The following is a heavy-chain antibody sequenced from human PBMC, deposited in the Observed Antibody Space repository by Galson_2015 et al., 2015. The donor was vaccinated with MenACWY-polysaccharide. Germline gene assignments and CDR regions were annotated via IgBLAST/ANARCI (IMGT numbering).Heavy chain of an antibody. Sequence: SLRLSCAASGFSFSTYWMSWVRQAPGRGLEWVANINQPGRDKYYVDSVRGRFTISRDNAKNPVYLQMDSLRAEDTAVYYCARPSSGGSYYNDWGQGTLVTVSS. D-gene: IGHD2-15*01. CDR1: GFSFSTYW. J-gene: IGHJ4*02. CDR2: INQPGRDK. CDR3: ARPSSGGSYYND. V-gene: IGHV3-7*01.